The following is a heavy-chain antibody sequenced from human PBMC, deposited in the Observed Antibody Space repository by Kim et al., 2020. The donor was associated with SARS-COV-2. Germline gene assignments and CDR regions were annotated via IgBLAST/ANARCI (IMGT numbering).Heavy chain of an antibody. D-gene: IGHD5-18*01. CDR3: ARDRESLGAAMVIGPEGVYYYYGMDV. V-gene: IGHV1-69*13. J-gene: IGHJ6*02. CDR1: GGTFSSYA. CDR2: IIPIFGTA. Sequence: SVKVSCKASGGTFSSYAISWVRQAPGQGLEWMGGIIPIFGTANYAQKFQGRVTITADESTSTAYMELSSLRSEDTAVYYCARDRESLGAAMVIGPEGVYYYYGMDVWGQGTTVTVSS.